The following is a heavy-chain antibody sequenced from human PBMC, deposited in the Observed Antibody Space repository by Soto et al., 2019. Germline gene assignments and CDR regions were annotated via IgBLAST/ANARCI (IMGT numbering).Heavy chain of an antibody. D-gene: IGHD2-21*01. V-gene: IGHV3-53*01. J-gene: IGHJ4*02. CDR1: GFTVSSKY. CDR2: IYSDGST. Sequence: LRLSCAASGFTVSSKYMSWVRQAPGKGLEWVSVIYSDGSTYYADSVKGRFTISRDNSKNTLYLQMNSLRAEDTAVYYCATERGPTYYFDYWGQGTLVTVSS. CDR3: ATERGPTYYFDY.